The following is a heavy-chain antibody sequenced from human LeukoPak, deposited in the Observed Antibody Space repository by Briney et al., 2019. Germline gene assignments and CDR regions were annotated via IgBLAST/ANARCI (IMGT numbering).Heavy chain of an antibody. CDR2: IKQDGSEK. CDR1: GYTFSSYW. CDR3: ARAVTYYYDSSGAGY. V-gene: IGHV3-7*01. D-gene: IGHD3-22*01. Sequence: GGSLRLSCAASGYTFSSYWMSWVHQAPGKGLEWVANIKQDGSEKYYVDSVKGRFTISRDNAKNSLYLQMNSLRAEDTAVYYCARAVTYYYDSSGAGYWGQGTLVTVSS. J-gene: IGHJ4*02.